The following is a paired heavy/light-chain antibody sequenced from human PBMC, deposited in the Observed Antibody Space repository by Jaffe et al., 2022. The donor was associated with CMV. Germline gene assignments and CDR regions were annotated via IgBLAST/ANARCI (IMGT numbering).Heavy chain of an antibody. CDR2: IWSDSSNE. Sequence: QVQLVESGGGVVQPGRSLRLSCAASGFTFSTHGMHWVRQAPGKGLEWVALIWSDSSNEKYADSVKGRFSVSRDNSKNTLYLQLNSLRAEDTAVYYCASEYNTRSGEYFQHWGQGTLVTVSS. J-gene: IGHJ1*01. D-gene: IGHD1-20*01. V-gene: IGHV3-33*01. CDR1: GFTFSTHG. CDR3: ASEYNTRSGEYFQH.
Light chain of an antibody. V-gene: IGKV1-16*02. CDR1: QGISSH. CDR3: QQYNSYPYT. Sequence: DIQMTQSPSSLSASVGDRVTITCRASQGISSHLVWYQQRPGKPPKSLIYSASSLQSGVPSKFSGSGSGTDFTLTINSLQPDDFATYYCQQYNSYPYTFGQGTKLEIK. CDR2: SAS. J-gene: IGKJ2*01.